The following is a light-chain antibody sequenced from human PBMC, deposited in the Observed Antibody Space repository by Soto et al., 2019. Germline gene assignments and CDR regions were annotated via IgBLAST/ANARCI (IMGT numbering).Light chain of an antibody. CDR1: QSVTTN. CDR3: YQHNNWAAGA. Sequence: RTSQSVTTNMAGYQQKPGQAPRLLIYGASTRATGIPARFSGSGSGKTVYVIIMSSRHADCAAYQSYQHNNWAAGAFGQGTKVDIK. J-gene: IGKJ1*01. CDR2: GAS. V-gene: IGKV3-15*01.